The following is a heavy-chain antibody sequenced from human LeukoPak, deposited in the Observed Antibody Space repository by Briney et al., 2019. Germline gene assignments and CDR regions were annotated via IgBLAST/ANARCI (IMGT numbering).Heavy chain of an antibody. D-gene: IGHD3-22*01. V-gene: IGHV1-46*01. Sequence: ASVKVSCKASGYTFTNYYMHWVRQAPGQGLEWMGIINPSGGSTSFAQKLQGRVTMTTDTSTSTAYMELRSLRSDDTAVYYCARDRTPNYYDSSGYYSLWGQGTLVTVSS. J-gene: IGHJ4*02. CDR2: INPSGGST. CDR1: GYTFTNYY. CDR3: ARDRTPNYYDSSGYYSL.